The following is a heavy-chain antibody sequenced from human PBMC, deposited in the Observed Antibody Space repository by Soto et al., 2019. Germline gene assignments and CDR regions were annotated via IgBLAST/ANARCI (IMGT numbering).Heavy chain of an antibody. D-gene: IGHD3-22*01. Sequence: SETLSLTCTVSGGSISSGGYYWSWIRQHPGKGLEWIGYIYYSGSTYYNPSLKSRVTISVDTSKNQFSLKLSSVTAADTAVYYCARDTLDSSGYYFDYWGQGTLVTVSS. CDR2: IYYSGST. CDR1: GGSISSGGYY. V-gene: IGHV4-31*03. CDR3: ARDTLDSSGYYFDY. J-gene: IGHJ4*02.